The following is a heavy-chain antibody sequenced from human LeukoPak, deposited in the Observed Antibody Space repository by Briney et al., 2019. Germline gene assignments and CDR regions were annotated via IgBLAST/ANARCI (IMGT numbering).Heavy chain of an antibody. CDR3: ARERLAMVRGVIPKEAWGWFDP. Sequence: ASVKVSCKASGYTFTSYDINWVRQATGQGLEWMGWMNPNSGNTGYAQKFQGRVTITRNTSISTAYMEMGSLRSEDTAVYYCARERLAMVRGVIPKEAWGWFDPWGQGTLVTVSS. V-gene: IGHV1-8*03. CDR2: MNPNSGNT. CDR1: GYTFTSYD. J-gene: IGHJ5*02. D-gene: IGHD3-10*01.